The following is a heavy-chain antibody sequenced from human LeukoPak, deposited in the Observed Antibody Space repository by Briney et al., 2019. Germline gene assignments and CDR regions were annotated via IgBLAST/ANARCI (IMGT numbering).Heavy chain of an antibody. Sequence: PSETLSLTYAVYGGSFSGYYWSWIRRPPGKGLEWIGEINHSGSTYYNPSLKSRVTISVDTSKNQFSLKLSSVTAADTAVYYCVKFGETTGFSRYYYYYMDVWGKGTTVTISS. J-gene: IGHJ6*03. CDR3: VKFGETTGFSRYYYYYMDV. V-gene: IGHV4-34*01. CDR2: INHSGST. D-gene: IGHD3-10*01. CDR1: GGSFSGYY.